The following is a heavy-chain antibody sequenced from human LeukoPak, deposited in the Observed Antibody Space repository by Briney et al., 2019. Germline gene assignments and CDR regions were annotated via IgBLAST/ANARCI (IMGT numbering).Heavy chain of an antibody. CDR2: INHSGST. J-gene: IGHJ3*02. CDR3: ASPSPPRAAAGNLPLDAFDI. Sequence: KSSETLSLTCAVYGESFSGYYWSWIRQPPGKGLEWIGEINHSGSTNYNPSLKSRVTISVDTSKNQFSLKLSSVTAADTAVYYCASPSPPRAAAGNLPLDAFDIWGQGTMVTVSS. V-gene: IGHV4-34*01. D-gene: IGHD6-13*01. CDR1: GESFSGYY.